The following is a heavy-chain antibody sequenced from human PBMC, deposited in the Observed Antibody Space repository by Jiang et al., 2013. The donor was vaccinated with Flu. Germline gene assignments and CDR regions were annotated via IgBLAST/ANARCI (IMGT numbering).Heavy chain of an antibody. J-gene: IGHJ4*02. CDR1: GGTFNSFA. CDR3: AVNYGSGSPDY. V-gene: IGHV1-69*01. CDR2: IIPMFGAA. Sequence: SGAEVKKSGSSVKVACKASGGTFNSFAISWVRQAPGQGLEWMGGIIPMFGAASYAQKFRGRVTITADASTTTAYMELTNPRSTDTAIYFCAVNYGSGSPDYWGQGTLVTVSS. D-gene: IGHD3-10*01.